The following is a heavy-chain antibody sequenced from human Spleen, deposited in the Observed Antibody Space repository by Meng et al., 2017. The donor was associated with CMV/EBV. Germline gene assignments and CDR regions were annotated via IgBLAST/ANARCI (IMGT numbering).Heavy chain of an antibody. J-gene: IGHJ4*02. Sequence: QLQLRESGPGLVKPSETLSLTFTVSGGSISSNGYYWDWVRQPPGKGLEWIGAIYHSGSTSYNPSLQSRVTMFVDTSKNQFSLMLTSVTATDTAVYYCARRRGGSGRDCWGQGTLVTVFS. CDR1: GGSISSNGYY. V-gene: IGHV4-39*01. CDR3: ARRRGGSGRDC. D-gene: IGHD3-10*01. CDR2: IYHSGST.